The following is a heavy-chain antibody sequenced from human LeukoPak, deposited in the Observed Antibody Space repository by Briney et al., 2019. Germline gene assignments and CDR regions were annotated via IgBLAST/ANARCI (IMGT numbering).Heavy chain of an antibody. CDR1: GFTFDDYA. D-gene: IGHD3-16*01. CDR2: ISWNSGKI. V-gene: IGHV3-9*01. CDR3: ARDWAWGGFDF. Sequence: PGGSLRLSCAASGFTFDDYAMHWVRQAPGKGLEWVSGISWNSGKIGYADSVKGRFTISRDNAKNSLYLQMNFLRADDTAVYYCARDWAWGGFDFWGQGALVTVSS. J-gene: IGHJ4*02.